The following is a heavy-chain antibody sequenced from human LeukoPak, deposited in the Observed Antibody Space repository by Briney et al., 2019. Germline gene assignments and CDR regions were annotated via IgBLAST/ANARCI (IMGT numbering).Heavy chain of an antibody. CDR2: IYYGGST. CDR1: GGSISSSSYY. J-gene: IGHJ4*02. D-gene: IGHD3-22*01. V-gene: IGHV4-39*01. CDR3: ARQDSSGYGDDY. Sequence: SSETLSLTCAVSGGSISSSSYYWGWIRQPPGKGLEWIGSIYYGGSTYYNPSLKSRVTISVDTSKNQFSLKLSSVTAADTAVYYCARQDSSGYGDDYWGQGTLVTVSS.